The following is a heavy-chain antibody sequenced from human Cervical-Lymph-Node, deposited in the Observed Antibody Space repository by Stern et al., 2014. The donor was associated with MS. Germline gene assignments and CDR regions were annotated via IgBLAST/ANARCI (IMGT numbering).Heavy chain of an antibody. Sequence: QVQLQESGPGLVKPSETLSLTCTVSGGSITNRDYWGWIRQSPGKGLEWIGSVYYSGITYYRPSLKKRATIYIDTSRNQIFLRFASVTATDTAVYFCARGVTAVTNYVPNWCFDLWGRGTLVTVSS. CDR2: VYYSGIT. CDR3: ARGVTAVTNYVPNWCFDL. J-gene: IGHJ2*01. CDR1: GGSITNRDY. V-gene: IGHV4-39*02. D-gene: IGHD4-11*01.